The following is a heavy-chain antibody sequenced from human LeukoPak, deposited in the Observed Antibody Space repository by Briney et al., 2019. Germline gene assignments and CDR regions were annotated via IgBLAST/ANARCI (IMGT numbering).Heavy chain of an antibody. CDR2: IYYSGST. V-gene: IGHV4-59*11. Sequence: SETLSLTCTVSGGSIGGHYWSWIRQPPGKGLEWIGYIYYSGSTDYNPSLKSRVTISVDTSKNQFSLQLSSVSVADTAVYYCARKNVADYGGNWYFDLWGRGTLVTVSS. J-gene: IGHJ2*01. D-gene: IGHD4-23*01. CDR3: ARKNVADYGGNWYFDL. CDR1: GGSIGGHY.